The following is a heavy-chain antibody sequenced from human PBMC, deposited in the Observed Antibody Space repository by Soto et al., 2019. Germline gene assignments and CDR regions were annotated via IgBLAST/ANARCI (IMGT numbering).Heavy chain of an antibody. CDR3: TTSGNPNIVDH. V-gene: IGHV3-15*07. Sequence: EVQLVESGGGLVKPGGSLRLSCAASGFSFSKAWTNWVRQAPGKGLEWVGRIRSRSGTTDYAAPVKGRFTISRDDSKYTLYLQMNSLKVEDTAVYFCTTSGNPNIVDHWGQGTLVIVSS. CDR1: GFSFSKAW. J-gene: IGHJ4*02. CDR2: IRSRSGTT.